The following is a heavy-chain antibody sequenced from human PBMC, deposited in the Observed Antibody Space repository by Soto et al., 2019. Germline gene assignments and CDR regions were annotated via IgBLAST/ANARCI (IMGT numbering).Heavy chain of an antibody. Sequence: EVQLVESGGGLVKSGGSLRLSCAASGFTFSSYNMHWVRQAPGKGLEWVSSISSSSSFKSYADSVRGRFTISRDNAKNSLYLQMNSVRAEDTAVYYCARGISVTFDYWGQGTLVTVSS. CDR1: GFTFSSYN. V-gene: IGHV3-21*01. D-gene: IGHD6-19*01. CDR2: ISSSSSFK. CDR3: ARGISVTFDY. J-gene: IGHJ4*02.